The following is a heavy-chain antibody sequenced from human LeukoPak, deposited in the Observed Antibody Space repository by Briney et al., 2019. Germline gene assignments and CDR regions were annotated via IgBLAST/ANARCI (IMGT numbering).Heavy chain of an antibody. J-gene: IGHJ4*02. CDR2: ISYDGSNK. D-gene: IGHD3-10*01. Sequence: GRSLRLSCAASGFTFSSYGMHWAPQAPGKGLEWVAVISYDGSNKYYADSVKGRFTISRDNSKNTLYLQMNSLRAEDTAVYYCAKDSEVWFGAYYFDYWGQGTLVTVSS. CDR3: AKDSEVWFGAYYFDY. V-gene: IGHV3-30*18. CDR1: GFTFSSYG.